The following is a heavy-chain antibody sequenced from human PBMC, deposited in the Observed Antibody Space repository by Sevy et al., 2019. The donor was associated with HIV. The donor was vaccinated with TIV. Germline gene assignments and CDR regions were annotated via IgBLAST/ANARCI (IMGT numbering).Heavy chain of an antibody. CDR3: ARGIYSSGWHYFDY. CDR2: VYDSGGS. J-gene: IGHJ4*02. D-gene: IGHD6-19*01. CDR1: GGSITSSSYY. V-gene: IGHV4-39*01. Sequence: SETLSLTCTVSGGSITSSSYYWGWIRQPPGKGLEWFGSVYDSGGSHYNPSLKSRVTISVDTSKNEISLKLYSVTAADTAGYYCARGIYSSGWHYFDYWGQGTLVTVSS.